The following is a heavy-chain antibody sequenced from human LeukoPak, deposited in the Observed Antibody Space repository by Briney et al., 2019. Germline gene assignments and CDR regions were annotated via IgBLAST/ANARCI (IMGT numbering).Heavy chain of an antibody. D-gene: IGHD1-1*01. Sequence: PSETLSLTCTVSGGSINSPNSYWGWIRQPPGKGLEWIGSIFHDGTTYYSPSLRSRVTVSVDTSLNQFSLSLMSMTAADTAVYYCARRVVAGTTVDFWGQGNLVTVSS. CDR2: IFHDGTT. V-gene: IGHV4-39*01. J-gene: IGHJ4*02. CDR3: ARRVVAGTTVDF. CDR1: GGSINSPNSY.